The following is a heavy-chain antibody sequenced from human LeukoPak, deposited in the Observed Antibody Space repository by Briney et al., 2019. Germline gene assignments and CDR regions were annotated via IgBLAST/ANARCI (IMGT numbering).Heavy chain of an antibody. V-gene: IGHV3-23*01. CDR1: GFTFSGFE. D-gene: IGHD6-19*01. CDR3: AKTGYSSGWYRIWDY. CDR2: ISGSGGSA. J-gene: IGHJ4*02. Sequence: PGGSLRLSCAASGFTFSGFEMSWVGQAPGKGRRGVSAISGSGGSAYYADSVKGRFTISRDNSRNSLSLQMNSLRAEDTALYYCAKTGYSSGWYRIWDYWGQGTLVTVSS.